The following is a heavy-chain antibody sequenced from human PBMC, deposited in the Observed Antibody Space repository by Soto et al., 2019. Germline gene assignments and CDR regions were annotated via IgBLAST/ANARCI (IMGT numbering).Heavy chain of an antibody. J-gene: IGHJ5*02. V-gene: IGHV4-31*03. CDR1: GGSISSGGYY. CDR2: IYYSGST. D-gene: IGHD3-22*01. Sequence: SETLSLTCTVSGGSISSGGYYWSWIRQHPGKGLEWIGYIYYSGSTYYNPSLKSRVTISVDTSKNQFSLKLSSVTAADTAVYYCAREKLLPYYDSSGRYTNWFDPWGQGTLVTVSS. CDR3: AREKLLPYYDSSGRYTNWFDP.